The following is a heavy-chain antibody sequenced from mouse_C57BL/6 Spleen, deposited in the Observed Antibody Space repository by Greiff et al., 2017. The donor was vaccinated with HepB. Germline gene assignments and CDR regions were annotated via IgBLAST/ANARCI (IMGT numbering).Heavy chain of an antibody. CDR3: ARKFTTLYYYAMDY. CDR1: GYTFTDYN. Sequence: EVMLVESGPELVKPGASVKIPCKASGYTFTDYNMDWVKQSHGKSLEWIGDINPNNGGTNYNQKFKGKATLTVDKFSSTAYMELRSLTSEDTAVYYCARKFTTLYYYAMDYWGQGTSVTVSS. V-gene: IGHV1-18*01. CDR2: INPNNGGT. J-gene: IGHJ4*01. D-gene: IGHD2-12*01.